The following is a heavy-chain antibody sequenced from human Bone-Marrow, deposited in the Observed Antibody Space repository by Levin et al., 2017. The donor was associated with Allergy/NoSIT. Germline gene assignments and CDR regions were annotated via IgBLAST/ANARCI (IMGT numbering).Heavy chain of an antibody. Sequence: GGSLRLSCQGSGYIFPNYWIGWVRQKPGKGLEWMGVMYPGDSDTSYSPSFQGRVTFSADKTISTAYVHWSSLQASDTAMYYCARGLKGDCGGYSCYRIFDVWGQGTMITVSS. CDR3: ARGLKGDCGGYSCYRIFDV. CDR1: GYIFPNYW. V-gene: IGHV5-51*01. CDR2: MYPGDSDT. D-gene: IGHD4-23*01. J-gene: IGHJ3*01.